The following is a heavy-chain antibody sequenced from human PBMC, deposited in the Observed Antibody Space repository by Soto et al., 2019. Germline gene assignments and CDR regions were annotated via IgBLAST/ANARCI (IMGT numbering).Heavy chain of an antibody. V-gene: IGHV3-33*01. CDR1: GFTFSSYG. CDR3: AREQRRGEDSTLYYFRY. J-gene: IGHJ4*02. Sequence: QVQLGESGGGGVQPGRSLRLACAASGFTFSSYGMHGVRQAPGKGLEWVAVIWYDGSNKYYADSVKGRFTIPRDNSKNTLYLPRHSLSAEETAVHYCAREQRRGEDSTLYYFRYWGQRPLLTPSA. CDR2: IWYDGSNK. D-gene: IGHD2-21*01.